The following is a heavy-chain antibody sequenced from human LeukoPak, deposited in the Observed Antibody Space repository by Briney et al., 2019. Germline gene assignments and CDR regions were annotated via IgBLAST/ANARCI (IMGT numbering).Heavy chain of an antibody. V-gene: IGHV3-23*01. CDR3: AKDRLMDIVVVPAAPSFDY. J-gene: IGHJ4*02. CDR1: GFTFSDYY. Sequence: GGSLRLSCAASGFTFSDYYMSWIRQAPGKGLEWVSAISGSGGSTYYADSVKGRFTISRDNSKNTLYLQMNSLRAEDTAVYYCAKDRLMDIVVVPAAPSFDYWGQGTLVTVSS. D-gene: IGHD2-2*03. CDR2: ISGSGGST.